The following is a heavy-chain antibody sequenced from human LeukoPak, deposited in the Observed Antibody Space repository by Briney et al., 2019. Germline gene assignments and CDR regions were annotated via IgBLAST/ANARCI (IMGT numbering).Heavy chain of an antibody. CDR2: ISYDGSNK. Sequence: GGSLRLSCAASGFTFSSYAMHWVRQAPGKGLEWVAVISYDGSNKYYADSVKGRFTISRDNSKNTLYLQMNSLRAEDTAVYYCARDTSAKQLAGAVDYWGQGTLVTVSS. CDR1: GFTFSSYA. V-gene: IGHV3-30-3*01. CDR3: ARDTSAKQLAGAVDY. D-gene: IGHD6-6*01. J-gene: IGHJ4*02.